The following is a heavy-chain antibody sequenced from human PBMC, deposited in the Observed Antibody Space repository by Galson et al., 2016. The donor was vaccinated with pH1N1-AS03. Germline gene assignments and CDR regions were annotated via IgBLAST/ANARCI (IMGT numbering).Heavy chain of an antibody. CDR3: ARMGGAGYNTYYFDF. J-gene: IGHJ4*02. Sequence: PALVKPTQTLTLTCSFSGLSVSTTGMRVSWIRRPPGKALEWLAFIDWADDKFYSTSLKTRLTISRDTSKNQVVLTMTNIDPVDTATYYCARMGGAGYNTYYFDFWGQGTLVTVSS. D-gene: IGHD5-24*01. CDR1: GLSVSTTGMR. V-gene: IGHV2-70*04. CDR2: IDWADDK.